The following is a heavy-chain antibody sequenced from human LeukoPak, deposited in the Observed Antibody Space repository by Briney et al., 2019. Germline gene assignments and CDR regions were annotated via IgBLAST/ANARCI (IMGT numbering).Heavy chain of an antibody. Sequence: GGSLRLSCAASGFTFSSYGMHWVRQAPGKGLEWVAVISYDGSNKYYADSVKGRFTISRDNSKNTLYLQMHSLRAEDTAVYYCAKDRDVWGSLLDYWGQGTLVTVS. CDR2: ISYDGSNK. CDR3: AKDRDVWGSLLDY. CDR1: GFTFSSYG. D-gene: IGHD3-16*01. J-gene: IGHJ4*02. V-gene: IGHV3-30*18.